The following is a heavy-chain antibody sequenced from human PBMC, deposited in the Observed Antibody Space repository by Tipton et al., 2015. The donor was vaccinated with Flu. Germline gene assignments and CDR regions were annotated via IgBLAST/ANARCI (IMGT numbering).Heavy chain of an antibody. V-gene: IGHV3-7*01. CDR1: GFTFSSYW. Sequence: SLRLSCAASGFTFSSYWMSWVRQAPGKGLEWVANIKQDGSEKYYVDSVKGRFTISRDNAKNSLYLQMNSLRAEDTAVYYCARAPYYYGSGSYLNWGQGTLVTVSS. CDR3: ARAPYYYGSGSYLN. D-gene: IGHD3-10*01. J-gene: IGHJ4*02. CDR2: IKQDGSEK.